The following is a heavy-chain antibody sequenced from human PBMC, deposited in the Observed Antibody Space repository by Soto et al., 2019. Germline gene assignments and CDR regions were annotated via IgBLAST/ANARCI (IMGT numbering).Heavy chain of an antibody. J-gene: IGHJ5*02. D-gene: IGHD3-3*02. CDR1: GDSIISSDFY. V-gene: IGHV4-39*01. CDR3: ARQSLALRKNNWFDP. Sequence: SETLSLTCTVSGDSIISSDFYWGWVRQPPGKGLEWIGSIFYLGSSYYNPSLKSRVTMSVDTSKNQFSLRLRSVTAADTDLYFCARQSLALRKNNWFDPWGQGIMVTVSS. CDR2: IFYLGSS.